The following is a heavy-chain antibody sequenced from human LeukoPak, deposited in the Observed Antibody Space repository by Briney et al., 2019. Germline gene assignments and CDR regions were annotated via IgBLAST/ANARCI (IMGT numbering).Heavy chain of an antibody. D-gene: IGHD1-7*01. CDR1: GFTFSSYA. J-gene: IGHJ4*02. CDR3: ARERMYSWNSGYYFDY. Sequence: GGSLRLSCAASGFTFSSYAMHWVRQAPGKGLEWVAVISYDGSNKYYADSVKGRFTISRDNSKNTLYLQMNSLRAEDTAVYYCARERMYSWNSGYYFDYWGQGTLVTVSS. V-gene: IGHV3-30*04. CDR2: ISYDGSNK.